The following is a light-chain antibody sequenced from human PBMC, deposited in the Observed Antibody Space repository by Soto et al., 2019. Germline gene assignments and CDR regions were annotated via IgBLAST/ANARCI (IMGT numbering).Light chain of an antibody. CDR2: LEGSGSY. Sequence: QSALTQSSSASASLGSSVKLTCTLSSGHSSYIIAWHQQQPGKAPRYLMKLEGSGSYNKGSGVPDRFSGSSSGADRYLTISNLQSEDEADYYCETWDSNTRVFGTGTKVTDL. V-gene: IGLV4-60*03. J-gene: IGLJ1*01. CDR1: SGHSSYI. CDR3: ETWDSNTRV.